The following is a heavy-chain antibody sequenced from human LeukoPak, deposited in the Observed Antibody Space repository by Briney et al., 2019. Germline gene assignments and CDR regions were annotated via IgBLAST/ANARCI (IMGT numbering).Heavy chain of an antibody. CDR3: AKWRGYSSGWSGPFDD. J-gene: IGHJ4*01. CDR1: GYAFTGQY. CDR2: IDPNSGGT. D-gene: IGHD6-19*01. Sequence: APVKVSCKASGYAFTGQYPHWVRQAPGQGLEWMGWIDPNSGGTNYAQKFQGRVTVTRDTSISTAYMELSRLKSDDTAVYYCAKWRGYSSGWSGPFDDWGQGTLVTVSS. V-gene: IGHV1-2*02.